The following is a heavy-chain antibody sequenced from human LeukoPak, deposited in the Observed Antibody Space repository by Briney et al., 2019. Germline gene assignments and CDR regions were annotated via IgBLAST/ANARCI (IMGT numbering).Heavy chain of an antibody. CDR1: GFTFSSFS. V-gene: IGHV3-21*01. J-gene: IGHJ4*02. D-gene: IGHD3-22*01. CDR3: ARDGNYDSSGYYFDFDY. Sequence: GGSLRLSCAASGFTFSSFSMNWVRQAPGRGLEWVSSISSTSNYIHYADPVKGRFTISRDNAKNSLYLQMNSLRAEDRAVYYCARDGNYDSSGYYFDFDYWGQGTLVTVSS. CDR2: ISSTSNYI.